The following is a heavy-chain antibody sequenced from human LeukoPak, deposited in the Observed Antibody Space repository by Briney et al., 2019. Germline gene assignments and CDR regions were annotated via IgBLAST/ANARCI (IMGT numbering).Heavy chain of an antibody. V-gene: IGHV3-48*03. J-gene: IGHJ3*02. CDR1: GFTFSSYE. D-gene: IGHD3-22*01. CDR2: ISSSGSTI. Sequence: GGSLRLXCAAPGFTFSSYEMNWVRQAPGKGPEWVSYISSSGSTIYYADSVKGRFTISRDNAKNSLYLQMNSLRAEDTAVYYCARELDDSSGYYAFDIWGQGTMVTVSS. CDR3: ARELDDSSGYYAFDI.